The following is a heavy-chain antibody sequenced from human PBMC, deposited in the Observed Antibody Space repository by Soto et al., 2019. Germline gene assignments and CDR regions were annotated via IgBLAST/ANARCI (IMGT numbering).Heavy chain of an antibody. CDR3: ARGYCGGVGCYLRRDAFDG. D-gene: IGHD2-15*01. CDR2: INPSSSHI. V-gene: IGHV3-21*02. CDR1: GFTFASYH. Sequence: EVQLVESGGGLVMPGGSLRLSCAASGFTFASYHMSWVRQAPGKGLDWVSSINPSSSHIYYADSVRGRFTISRDDSNNALYLHINSLRTEDVAIYYCARGYCGGVGCYLRRDAFDGWGQGTTVMVSS. J-gene: IGHJ3*01.